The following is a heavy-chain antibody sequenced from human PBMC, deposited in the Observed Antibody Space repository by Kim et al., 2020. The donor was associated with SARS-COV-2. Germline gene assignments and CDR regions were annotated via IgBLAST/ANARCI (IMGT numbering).Heavy chain of an antibody. D-gene: IGHD2-2*01. J-gene: IGHJ4*02. V-gene: IGHV3-23*01. Sequence: YADSVKGRFTISRDNSKNTLYLQMNSLGAEDTAVYYCAKEDLPGDNYFDYWGQGTLVTVSS. CDR3: AKEDLPGDNYFDY.